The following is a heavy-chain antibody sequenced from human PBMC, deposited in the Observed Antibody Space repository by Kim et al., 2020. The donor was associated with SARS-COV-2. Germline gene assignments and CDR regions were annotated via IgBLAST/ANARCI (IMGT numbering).Heavy chain of an antibody. CDR1: GGSIRSGGKF. V-gene: IGHV4-31*03. CDR2: ISYSGNS. Sequence: SETLSLTCSVSGGSIRSGGKFWTWIRQHPAKGLEWIGYISYSGNSHYSPSLRSRVSISLQTSENQFSLELTSVTAADTAVYYCARGQPLDYWGQVLLVTV. D-gene: IGHD2-2*01. J-gene: IGHJ4*02. CDR3: ARGQPLDY.